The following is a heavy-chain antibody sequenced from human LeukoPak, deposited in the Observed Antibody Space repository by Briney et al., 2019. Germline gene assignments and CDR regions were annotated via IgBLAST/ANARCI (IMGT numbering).Heavy chain of an antibody. D-gene: IGHD3-3*01. J-gene: IGHJ4*02. CDR2: IKQDGSEK. Sequence: GGSLRLSCVASGFTFSSYWMSWVRQAPGKGLEWVANIKQDGSEKYYVDSVKGRFTISRDNAKNSLYLQMNSLRAEDTAVYYCARDSTIFGVVTPFDYWGQGTLVTVSS. CDR3: ARDSTIFGVVTPFDY. CDR1: GFTFSSYW. V-gene: IGHV3-7*01.